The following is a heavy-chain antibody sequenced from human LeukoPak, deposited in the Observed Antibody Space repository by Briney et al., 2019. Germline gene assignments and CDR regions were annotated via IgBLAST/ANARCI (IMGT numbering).Heavy chain of an antibody. CDR3: ASSENYDYVWGP. Sequence: GSLRLSCAASGFTVSSNYMSWVRQAPGKGLEWVSVIYSGGSTYYADSVKGRFTISRDNSKNTLYLQMNSLRAEDTAVYYCASSENYDYVWGPWGQGTLVTVSS. CDR2: IYSGGST. J-gene: IGHJ5*02. CDR1: GFTVSSNY. D-gene: IGHD3-16*01. V-gene: IGHV3-66*01.